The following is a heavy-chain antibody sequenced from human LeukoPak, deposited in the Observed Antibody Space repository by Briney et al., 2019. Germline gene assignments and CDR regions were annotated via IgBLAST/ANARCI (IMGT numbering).Heavy chain of an antibody. D-gene: IGHD3-22*01. J-gene: IGHJ4*02. CDR1: GFTVSSNY. V-gene: IGHV3-53*01. CDR2: IYSSGST. Sequence: GGSLRLSCAASGFTVSSNYMSWVRQAPGKGLEWVSVIYSSGSTYYADSVKGRFTISRDNSKNTLYLQMNSLRAEDTAVYYCVRYYDPSGYYDYWGRGTLVTVSS. CDR3: VRYYDPSGYYDY.